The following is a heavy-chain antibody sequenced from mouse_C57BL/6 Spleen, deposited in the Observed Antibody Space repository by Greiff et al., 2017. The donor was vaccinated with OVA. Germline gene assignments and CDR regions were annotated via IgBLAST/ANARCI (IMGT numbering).Heavy chain of an antibody. CDR3: ARDVAMDY. CDR2: ISYDGSN. Sequence: EVKLLESGPGLVKPSQSLSLTCSVPGYSITSGYYWNWIRQFPGNKLEWMGYISYDGSNNYNPSLKNRISITRDTSKNQFFLKLNSVTTEDTATYYCARDVAMDYWGQGTSVTVSS. V-gene: IGHV3-6*01. J-gene: IGHJ4*01. CDR1: GYSITSGYY.